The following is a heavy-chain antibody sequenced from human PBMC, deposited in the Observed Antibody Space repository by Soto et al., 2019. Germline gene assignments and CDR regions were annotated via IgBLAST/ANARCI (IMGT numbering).Heavy chain of an antibody. CDR2: ISYDGSNK. CDR3: AKDSSYYDFWSGPGAGWAFDI. Sequence: GGSLRLSCAASGFTFSSYGMHWVRQAPGKGLEWVAVISYDGSNKYYADSVKGRFTISRDNSKNTLYLQMNSLRAEDTAVYYCAKDSSYYDFWSGPGAGWAFDIWGQGTMVTVSS. J-gene: IGHJ3*02. D-gene: IGHD3-3*01. CDR1: GFTFSSYG. V-gene: IGHV3-30*18.